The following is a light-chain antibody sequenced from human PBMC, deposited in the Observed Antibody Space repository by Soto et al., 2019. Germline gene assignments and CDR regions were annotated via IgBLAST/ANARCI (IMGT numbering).Light chain of an antibody. Sequence: DIQLTQSPSTLSASVGDTVTLSCRASQTISGWLAWYQQRPGKAPNLLIFDASTLESGVPSRFSGSGAGTDFTRTISSLQPEDFATDYCQQANSFPITFGQGTRLEIK. CDR2: DAS. CDR1: QTISGW. V-gene: IGKV1-12*01. CDR3: QQANSFPIT. J-gene: IGKJ5*01.